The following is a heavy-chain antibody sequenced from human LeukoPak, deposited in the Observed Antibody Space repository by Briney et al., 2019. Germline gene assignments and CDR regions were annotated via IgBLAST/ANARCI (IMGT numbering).Heavy chain of an antibody. D-gene: IGHD5-24*01. CDR1: GYTFTSYG. CDR2: ISAYNGNT. Sequence: ASVKVSCKASGYTFTSYGISWVRQAPGQGLEWMGWISAYNGNTNYAQKLQGRVTMTTDTSTSTAYMELSSLRSEDTAVYYCARAPDGYINGDFDYWGQGTLVIVSS. J-gene: IGHJ4*02. V-gene: IGHV1-18*01. CDR3: ARAPDGYINGDFDY.